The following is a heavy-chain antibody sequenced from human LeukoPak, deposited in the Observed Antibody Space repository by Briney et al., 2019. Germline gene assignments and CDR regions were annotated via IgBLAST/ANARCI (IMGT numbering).Heavy chain of an antibody. CDR1: GYSFTSYW. CDR3: ARLGYVDTAMVRPYYFDY. Sequence: PGESLKISCKGSGYSFTSYWIGWVRQMPGKGLEWMGIIYPGDSDTRYSPSFQGQVTISADKSFSTAYLQWSSLKASDTAMYYCARLGYVDTAMVRPYYFDYWGQGTLVTVSS. J-gene: IGHJ4*02. CDR2: IYPGDSDT. D-gene: IGHD5-18*01. V-gene: IGHV5-51*01.